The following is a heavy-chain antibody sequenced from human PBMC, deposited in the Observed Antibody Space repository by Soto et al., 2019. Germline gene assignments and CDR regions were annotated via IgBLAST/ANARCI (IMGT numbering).Heavy chain of an antibody. J-gene: IGHJ5*02. D-gene: IGHD5-12*01. CDR2: ISYDGSNK. CDR1: GFTFSSYG. CDR3: AKEGGYNENWFDP. V-gene: IGHV3-30*18. Sequence: QVPLVESGGGVVQPGRSLRLSCAASGFTFSSYGMHWVRQAPGKGLEWVAVISYDGSNKYYADSVKGRFTISRDNSKKTLYLQMHSLRAEDTAVYYFAKEGGYNENWFDPWGQGTLVTVSS.